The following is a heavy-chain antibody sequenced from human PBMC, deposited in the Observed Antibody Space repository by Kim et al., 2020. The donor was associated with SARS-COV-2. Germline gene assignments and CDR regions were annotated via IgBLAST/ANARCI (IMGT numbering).Heavy chain of an antibody. CDR3: AKGGGYCSGTFYYYGMDV. V-gene: IGHV3-30*18. J-gene: IGHJ6*02. CDR1: GFTFSSYG. D-gene: IGHD3-10*01. CDR2: ILYDGSNK. Sequence: GGSLRLSCAASGFTFSSYGMHWVRQAPGKGLEWVAAILYDGSNKYYADSVKGRFTISRDNSKNTLYLQMNSLRAEDTAVYYCAKGGGYCSGTFYYYGMDVWGQGTTVTVSS.